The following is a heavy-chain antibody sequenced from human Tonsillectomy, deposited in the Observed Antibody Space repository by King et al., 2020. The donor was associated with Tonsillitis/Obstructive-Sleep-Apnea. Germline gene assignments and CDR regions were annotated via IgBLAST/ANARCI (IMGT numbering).Heavy chain of an antibody. CDR3: VRRASYYKAFDY. CDR1: GYTFTNYW. Sequence: VQLVESGAEVKKPGESLKISCKGSGYTFTNYWIGWVRQMPGKGLEWMGIIYPGDSDIRYSPSFQGQVTISADKSITTAYLQWSSLKASDTAMYYCVRRASYYKAFDYWGQGTLVTVSS. D-gene: IGHD3-10*01. CDR2: IYPGDSDI. J-gene: IGHJ4*02. V-gene: IGHV5-51*01.